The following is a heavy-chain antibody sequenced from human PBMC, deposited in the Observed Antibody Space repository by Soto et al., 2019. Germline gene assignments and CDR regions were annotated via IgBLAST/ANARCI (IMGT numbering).Heavy chain of an antibody. CDR2: ISGSGGST. J-gene: IGHJ4*02. CDR3: ALRYSSSCEFRY. Sequence: GGSLRLSCAASGFTFSSYAMSWIRQAPGKGLEWVSAISGSGGSTYYADSVKGRFTISRDNSKNTLYLQMNSLRAEDTAVYYCALRYSSSCEFRYWGQGTLVTVSS. D-gene: IGHD6-13*01. V-gene: IGHV3-23*01. CDR1: GFTFSSYA.